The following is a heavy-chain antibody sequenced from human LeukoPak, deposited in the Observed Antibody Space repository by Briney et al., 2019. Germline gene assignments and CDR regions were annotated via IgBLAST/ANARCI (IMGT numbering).Heavy chain of an antibody. V-gene: IGHV5-51*07. CDR2: IYPGDSDT. CDR1: GYTFSNYW. CDR3: AKIQWGAFDI. J-gene: IGHJ3*02. Sequence: GASLKISCKGSGYTFSNYWIGWVHQMPGKGLERMGLIYPGDSDTRYSPSFQGQVTISADKTITTASLQWSSLKASDTAIYYCAKIQWGAFDIWGQGTMVTVSS. D-gene: IGHD5-12*01.